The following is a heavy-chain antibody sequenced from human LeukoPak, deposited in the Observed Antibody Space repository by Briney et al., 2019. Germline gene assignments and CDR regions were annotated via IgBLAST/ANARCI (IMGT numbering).Heavy chain of an antibody. CDR2: IYYSGST. CDR3: HGSGSYFDY. V-gene: IGHV4-39*01. D-gene: IGHD3-10*01. CDR1: GGSISSGNYY. Sequence: SETLSLTCTVSGGSISSGNYYWGWIRQPPGKGLEWIGSIYYSGSTYYNPSLKSRVTISVDTSKNQFSLKLSSVTAADTAVYYCHGSGSYFDYWGQGTLVTVSS. J-gene: IGHJ4*02.